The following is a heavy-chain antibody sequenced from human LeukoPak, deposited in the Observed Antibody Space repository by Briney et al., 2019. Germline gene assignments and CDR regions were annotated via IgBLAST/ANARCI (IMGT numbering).Heavy chain of an antibody. CDR3: ARGSGTYYYDSGGYLNWFDP. J-gene: IGHJ5*02. D-gene: IGHD3-22*01. Sequence: SSETLSLTCTVSGGSISSSGYYWGWIRQPLGKGLEWIGTVYYTGSTYYNPSLKSRVTTSEDTSRNQFSLQLNSVTAADTAVYYCARGSGTYYYDSGGYLNWFDPWGQGILVTVSS. V-gene: IGHV4-39*01. CDR2: VYYTGST. CDR1: GGSISSSGYY.